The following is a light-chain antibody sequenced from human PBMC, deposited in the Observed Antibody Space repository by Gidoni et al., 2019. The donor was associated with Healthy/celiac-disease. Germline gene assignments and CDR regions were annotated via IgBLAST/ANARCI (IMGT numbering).Light chain of an antibody. CDR2: SNN. CDR3: AAWDDSLNGVV. CDR1: SSNIGSNT. Sequence: QSVLTQPPSASGTPGQRVTISCSGSSSNIGSNTVNWYQQLPGTAPKLILYSNNQRPSEVPARFSGSKSGTSASLAISGLQSEDEADYYCAAWDDSLNGVVFGGGTKLTVL. V-gene: IGLV1-44*01. J-gene: IGLJ2*01.